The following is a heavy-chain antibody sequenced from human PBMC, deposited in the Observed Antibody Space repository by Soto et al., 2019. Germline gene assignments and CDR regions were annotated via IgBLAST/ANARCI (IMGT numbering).Heavy chain of an antibody. D-gene: IGHD3-22*01. CDR3: ARGRTMIVVVITTGAANGAFDI. V-gene: IGHV1-69*13. Sequence: SVKVSCKASGGTFSSYAISWVRQAPGQGLEWMGGIIPIFGTANYAQKFQGRVTITADESTSTAYMELSSLRSEDTAVYYCARGRTMIVVVITTGAANGAFDIWGQGKMVTVSS. J-gene: IGHJ3*02. CDR2: IIPIFGTA. CDR1: GGTFSSYA.